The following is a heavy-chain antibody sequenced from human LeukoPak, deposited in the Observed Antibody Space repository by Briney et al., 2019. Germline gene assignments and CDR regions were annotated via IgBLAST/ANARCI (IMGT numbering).Heavy chain of an antibody. D-gene: IGHD3/OR15-3a*01. J-gene: IGHJ4*02. CDR3: AKRGVVIRVILVGFHKEAYYFES. V-gene: IGHV3-23*01. CDR1: GITLSNYG. Sequence: LGGSLRLSCAVSGITLSNYGMSWVRQAPGQGLEWVAGISDSGGSTNYADSVKGRFTISRDNPKNTLYLQMKSLRAEDTAVYFCAKRGVVIRVILVGFHKEAYYFESWGQGALVTVSS. CDR2: ISDSGGST.